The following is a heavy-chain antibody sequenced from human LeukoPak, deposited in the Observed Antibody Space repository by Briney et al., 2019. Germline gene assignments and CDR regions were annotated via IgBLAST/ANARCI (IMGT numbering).Heavy chain of an antibody. V-gene: IGHV4-39*02. Sequence: SETLSLTCTVSGGSISSSYYYWGWIRQPPGKGLEWIGSIYYSGSTYYNPSLKSRVTISVDTSKNQFSLKLRSVTAADTAVYYCAREVGPYSSSWYVGNYWGQGTLVTVSS. D-gene: IGHD6-13*01. J-gene: IGHJ4*02. CDR2: IYYSGST. CDR3: AREVGPYSSSWYVGNY. CDR1: GGSISSSYYY.